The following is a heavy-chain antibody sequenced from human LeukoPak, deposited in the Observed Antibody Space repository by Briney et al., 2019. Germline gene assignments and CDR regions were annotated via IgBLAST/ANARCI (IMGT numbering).Heavy chain of an antibody. CDR1: GFTFTSSA. CDR2: IVVGSGNT. V-gene: IGHV1-58*01. Sequence: TSVRVSCKASGFTFTSSAVQWVRQARGQRLEWIGWIVVGSGNTNYAQKFQERVTITRDMSTSTAYMELSSLRSEDTAVYYCAASPGYYDSSGYSYYFDYWGPGTLVTVSS. CDR3: AASPGYYDSSGYSYYFDY. J-gene: IGHJ4*01. D-gene: IGHD3-22*01.